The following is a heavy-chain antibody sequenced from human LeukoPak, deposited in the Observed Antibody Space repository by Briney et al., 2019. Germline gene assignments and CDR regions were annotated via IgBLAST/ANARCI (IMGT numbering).Heavy chain of an antibody. V-gene: IGHV1-2*02. CDR2: INPDSGGT. Sequence: GASVKVSCKASGYTFTGHFMHWVRQAPGQGLEWMGWINPDSGGTNYAQKFQGRVTMSRDTSISTAYMELRRLRSDDTAVYYCAQGLYCATCYGEGIDYWGQGALVTVSS. D-gene: IGHD2-15*01. CDR1: GYTFTGHF. J-gene: IGHJ4*02. CDR3: AQGLYCATCYGEGIDY.